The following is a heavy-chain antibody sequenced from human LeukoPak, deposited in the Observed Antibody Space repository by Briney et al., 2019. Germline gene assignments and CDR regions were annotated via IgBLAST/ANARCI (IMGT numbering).Heavy chain of an antibody. V-gene: IGHV5-51*01. CDR2: IYPGDSDT. J-gene: IGHJ3*02. D-gene: IGHD3-22*01. CDR3: ARLSYYDSSGYYDYDAFDI. Sequence: GESLKISCKGSGYRFTSYWIGWVRQMPGKGLEWMGIIYPGDSDTRYSPSFQGQVTISADKSISTAYLQWSSLKASDTAMYYCARLSYYDSSGYYDYDAFDIWGQGTMVTVSS. CDR1: GYRFTSYW.